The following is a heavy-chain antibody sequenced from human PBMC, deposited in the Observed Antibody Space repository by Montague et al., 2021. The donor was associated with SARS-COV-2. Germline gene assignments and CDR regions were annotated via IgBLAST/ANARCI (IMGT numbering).Heavy chain of an antibody. CDR2: IWYDGSNK. Sequence: SLRLSCAASGFTFSSYGMHWVRQAPGKGLEWVAVIWYDGSNKYYADSVKGRFTISRDNSKNTLYLQMNSLRAEDTAVYYCAKDSANPSLPFLEWLADVWGKGTTVAVSS. V-gene: IGHV3-33*06. J-gene: IGHJ6*04. D-gene: IGHD3-3*01. CDR3: AKDSANPSLPFLEWLADV. CDR1: GFTFSSYG.